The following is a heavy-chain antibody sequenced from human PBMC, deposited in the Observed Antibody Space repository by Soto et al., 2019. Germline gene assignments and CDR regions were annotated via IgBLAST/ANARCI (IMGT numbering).Heavy chain of an antibody. D-gene: IGHD2-2*01. Sequence: PGGSLRLSCAASGFTFSSYAMSWVRQAPGKGLEWVSAISGSGGSTYYADSVKGRFTISRDNSKNTLYLQMNSLRAEDTAVYYCAKDLDFSNDYPAVVPAAMIPPWDYYMDVWGKGTTVTVSS. CDR2: ISGSGGST. J-gene: IGHJ6*03. V-gene: IGHV3-23*01. CDR3: AKDLDFSNDYPAVVPAAMIPPWDYYMDV. CDR1: GFTFSSYA.